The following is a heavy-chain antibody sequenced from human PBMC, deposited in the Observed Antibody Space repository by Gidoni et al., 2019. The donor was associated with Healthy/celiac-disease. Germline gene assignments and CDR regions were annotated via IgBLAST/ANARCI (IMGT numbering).Heavy chain of an antibody. CDR2: IYYSGST. CDR3: AAGRPDAFDI. Sequence: QVQLHESGPGLVKTSETLSLTCTVSGGSISSYYWSWILQPTGKGLEWSGYIYYSGSTNYNPSLKSRVTISVDTCKNQFSLKLSSVTAADTAVYYCAAGRPDAFDIWGQGTMVTVSS. CDR1: GGSISSYY. J-gene: IGHJ3*02. V-gene: IGHV4-59*01.